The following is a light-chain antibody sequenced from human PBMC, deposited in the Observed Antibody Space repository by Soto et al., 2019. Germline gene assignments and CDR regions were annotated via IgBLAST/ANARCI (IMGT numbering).Light chain of an antibody. J-gene: IGKJ1*01. V-gene: IGKV3-20*01. Sequence: EIVLTQSPGTLSLSPGQRATLSCRASQGISDYLAWYQQKPGQAPRLLIYGASNRATGIPDRFSGSGSGTDFTLTISRLEPEDFAVYYCQQYGSSGTFGQGTKVE. CDR2: GAS. CDR3: QQYGSSGT. CDR1: QGISDY.